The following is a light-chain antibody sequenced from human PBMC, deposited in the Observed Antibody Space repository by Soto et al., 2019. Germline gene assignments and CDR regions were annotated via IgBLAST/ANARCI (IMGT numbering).Light chain of an antibody. CDR2: SNN. Sequence: QSVLTHPPSASGTPGQRVFSSCSGSSSNIVGTNYAYCYQQLPGAAPKLLMHSNNLRPSGVPERISGSKSGTSAALAISGLRSEDVAVYYCASWDDRMGAVIFGGGTKVTVL. CDR1: SSNIVGTNY. CDR3: ASWDDRMGAVI. V-gene: IGLV1-47*01. J-gene: IGLJ2*01.